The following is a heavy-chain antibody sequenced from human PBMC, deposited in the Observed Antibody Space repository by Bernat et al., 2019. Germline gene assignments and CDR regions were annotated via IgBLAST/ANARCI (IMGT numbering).Heavy chain of an antibody. CDR2: IWHDGSNK. D-gene: IGHD6-19*01. CDR1: GFTFRNYG. CDR3: ATVRGYGSSAWHAES. V-gene: IGHV3-33*01. J-gene: IGHJ5*02. Sequence: QVQLVESGGGVVQPGTSLRLSCAASGFTFRNYGMFWMRQAPGKGLEWVALIWHDGSNKYHADSVKGRFTISRDNSRNTLYLQMTSLRADDTAVYFCATVRGYGSSAWHAESWGRGTPVTVSS.